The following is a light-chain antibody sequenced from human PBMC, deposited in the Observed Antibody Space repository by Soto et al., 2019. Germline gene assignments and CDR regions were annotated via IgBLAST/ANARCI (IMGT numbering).Light chain of an antibody. V-gene: IGKV1-12*01. CDR2: AAS. CDR3: QQASTFPLT. CDR1: QAIGSW. J-gene: IGKJ5*01. Sequence: DIQMTQSPSSVSASVGDRVTITCRASQAIGSWLTWYPQKPGKPPKLLIYAASTLQNGVPSTFSGSGSGTDFTLTISNLQPDDFATSYCQQASTFPLTFGQGTRLEIK.